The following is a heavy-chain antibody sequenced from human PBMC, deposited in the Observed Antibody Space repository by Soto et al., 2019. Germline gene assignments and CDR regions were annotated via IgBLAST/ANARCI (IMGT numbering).Heavy chain of an antibody. CDR2: ITNGGLNT. Sequence: PGGSLRLSCAGSGFTFSRYAMSRIRQSPGTGLEWVAGITNGGLNTDSADSVKGRFTISRDNSKSTLYLQMTSLRAEDTAVYYCARDKENYDSICYYPPYYYYGMYDCGQGATVPVSS. D-gene: IGHD3-22*01. CDR3: ARDKENYDSICYYPPYYYYGMYD. CDR1: GFTFSRYA. J-gene: IGHJ6*02. V-gene: IGHV3-23*01.